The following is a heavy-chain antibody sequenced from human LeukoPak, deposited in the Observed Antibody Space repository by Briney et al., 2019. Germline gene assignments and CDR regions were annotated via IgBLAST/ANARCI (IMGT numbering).Heavy chain of an antibody. CDR2: IFYSGST. CDR1: GGSIYRSTYY. V-gene: IGHV4-39*07. D-gene: IGHD3-10*01. CDR3: ARGRVVRGVITTNWFDP. Sequence: PSETLSLTCTVSGGSIYRSTYYWGWIRQPPGKGLEWIASIFYSGSTYYKPSLKSRVTISVDTSKNQFSLKLSSVTAADTAVYYCARGRVVRGVITTNWFDPWGQGTLVTVSS. J-gene: IGHJ5*02.